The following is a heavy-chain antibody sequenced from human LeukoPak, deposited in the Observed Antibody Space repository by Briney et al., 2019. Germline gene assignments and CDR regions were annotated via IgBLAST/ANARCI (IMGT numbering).Heavy chain of an antibody. Sequence: PGGSLRLSCAASGFTFSSYSMNWVRQAPGKGLEWVSSISSSSSYIYYADSVKGRFTISRDNSKNTLYLQMNSLRAEDTAVYYCAKGVSGSYYVNWGQGTLVTVSS. CDR1: GFTFSSYS. J-gene: IGHJ4*02. CDR2: ISSSSSYI. V-gene: IGHV3-21*04. D-gene: IGHD1-26*01. CDR3: AKGVSGSYYVN.